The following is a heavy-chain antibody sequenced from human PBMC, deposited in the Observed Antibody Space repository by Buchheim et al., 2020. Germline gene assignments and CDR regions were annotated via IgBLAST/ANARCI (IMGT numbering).Heavy chain of an antibody. J-gene: IGHJ4*02. CDR2: INEGGSDK. Sequence: EVQLVESGGGLVQPGGSLRLSCAASGFTFSNYWMSWVRQAPGKGLEWVAGINEGGSDKFYLDSVKGRFTISRDNANKLLYLQMNSLRVEDTAVYYCGDPDGYWGQGT. V-gene: IGHV3-7*01. CDR1: GFTFSNYW. CDR3: GDPDGY. D-gene: IGHD2-21*01.